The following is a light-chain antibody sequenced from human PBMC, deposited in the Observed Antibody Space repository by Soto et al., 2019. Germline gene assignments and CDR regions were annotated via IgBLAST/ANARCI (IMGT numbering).Light chain of an antibody. V-gene: IGKV1-12*02. J-gene: IGKJ5*01. CDR2: AAS. CDR1: QGISSW. Sequence: DIQRTQTTSSRSAAVGDRCTITVRASQGISSWLAWYQQKPGKAPKLLIYAASSLQSGVPSRFSGSGSGTDFTLTISSLQPEDFATYYCQQANSFPFTFGQGRRLEIK. CDR3: QQANSFPFT.